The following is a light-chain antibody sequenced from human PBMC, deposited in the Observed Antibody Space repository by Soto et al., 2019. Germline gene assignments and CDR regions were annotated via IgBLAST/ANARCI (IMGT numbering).Light chain of an antibody. V-gene: IGKV2-30*02. J-gene: IGKJ1*01. CDR2: KVS. Sequence: DAVMTQSQVSLPVTLARPASISCRSSQSLVHSDGNTYLNWFQQRPGQSPRRLIYKVSNRDSGVPDRFSGSGSGTDFTLKISRVEAEDVGVYYCMKGTHWPWTFDQGTKVDIK. CDR1: QSLVHSDGNTY. CDR3: MKGTHWPWT.